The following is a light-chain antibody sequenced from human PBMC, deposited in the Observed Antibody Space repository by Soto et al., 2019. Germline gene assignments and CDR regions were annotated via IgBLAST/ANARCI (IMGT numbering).Light chain of an antibody. J-gene: IGLJ1*01. V-gene: IGLV2-11*01. CDR3: FSFTTTSTHV. CDR2: DVT. CDR1: SSDVGTYNY. Sequence: QSALTQPRSVSGSPGQSVTISCTGTSSDVGTYNYVSWYQQRPGKAPRLMIYDVTKRPSGVPDRFSGSKSGNTAYLTISGLQVEDEAEYFCFSFTTTSTHVFGTGTKLTVL.